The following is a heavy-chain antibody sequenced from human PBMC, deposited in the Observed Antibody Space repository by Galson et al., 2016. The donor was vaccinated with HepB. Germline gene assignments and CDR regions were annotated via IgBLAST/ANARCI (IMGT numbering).Heavy chain of an antibody. V-gene: IGHV1-69*01. CDR1: TFRNYV. J-gene: IGHJ6*02. Sequence: TFRNYVISWVRQAPGQGLEWMGGIIPMFGTPYYPHNFRGRVTINADESTSTGYMALSSLRSEDTAVYYCARSAPSGLNHHYYYGMDVWGQGTTVTVSS. CDR3: ARSAPSGLNHHYYYGMDV. CDR2: IIPMFGTP. D-gene: IGHD6-13*01.